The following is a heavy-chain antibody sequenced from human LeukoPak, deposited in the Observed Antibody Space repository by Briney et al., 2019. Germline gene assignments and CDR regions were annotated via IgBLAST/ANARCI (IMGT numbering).Heavy chain of an antibody. CDR3: ARVTPGESCGGDCQGYYYYGMDV. Sequence: SETLSLTCTVSGGSISSGGYYWSWIRQHPGKGLEWLGYIYYNGSTYYNPSLKSRVTISVDTSKNQFSLKLSSVTAADTAVYYCARVTPGESCGGDCQGYYYYGMDVWGQGTTVTVSS. D-gene: IGHD2-21*02. CDR1: GGSISSGGYY. V-gene: IGHV4-31*03. J-gene: IGHJ6*02. CDR2: IYYNGST.